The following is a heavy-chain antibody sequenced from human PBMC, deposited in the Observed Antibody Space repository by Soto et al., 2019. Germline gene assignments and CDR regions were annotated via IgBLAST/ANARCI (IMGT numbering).Heavy chain of an antibody. CDR2: INYNSGSV. CDR1: GFTFDVYA. CDR3: AKDISLRGWVYLVVEY. D-gene: IGHD6-13*01. Sequence: EVQLVESGGGWVQPGRSLRLSCAASGFTFDVYAMHWVRQAPGKGLEWVSGINYNSGSVGYADSVKGRFTISSDNAKNSLHLQMNSLRAEDTAVYYCAKDISLRGWVYLVVEYWGQGTLVTVSP. V-gene: IGHV3-9*01. J-gene: IGHJ4*02.